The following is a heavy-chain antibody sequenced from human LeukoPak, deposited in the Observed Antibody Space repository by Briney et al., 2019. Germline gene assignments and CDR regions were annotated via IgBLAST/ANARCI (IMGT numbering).Heavy chain of an antibody. D-gene: IGHD6-19*01. Sequence: PGGSLRLSCAASGFTFSSYAMSWVRQAPGKGLEWVSAISGSGGSTYYADSVKGRFTISRDNSKNTLYLQMSSLSAEDTAVYYCAKNRGPSGWDHYFAYWPPGTLVTVSS. J-gene: IGHJ4*02. V-gene: IGHV3-23*01. CDR2: ISGSGGST. CDR1: GFTFSSYA. CDR3: AKNRGPSGWDHYFAY.